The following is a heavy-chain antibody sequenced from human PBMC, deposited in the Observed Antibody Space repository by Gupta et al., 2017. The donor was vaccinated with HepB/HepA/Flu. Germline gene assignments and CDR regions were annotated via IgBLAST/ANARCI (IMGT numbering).Heavy chain of an antibody. J-gene: IGHJ6*02. V-gene: IGHV3-30-3*01. CDR1: GFTFSTYA. CDR2: ISYDGSNR. CDR3: ARDNRNSNYGPGYYFYGVDV. D-gene: IGHD4-11*01. Sequence: QVQLVESGGGVVQPGRSLRLSCAASGFTFSTYAMHWVRQAPGKGLEWVAVISYDGSNRYYSDSVKGRFTISRDNSKNTLYLQVNSLRAEDTAVYYCARDNRNSNYGPGYYFYGVDVWGQGTTVTVSS.